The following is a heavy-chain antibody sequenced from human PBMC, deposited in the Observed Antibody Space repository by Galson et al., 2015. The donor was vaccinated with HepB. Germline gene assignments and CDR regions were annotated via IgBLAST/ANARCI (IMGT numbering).Heavy chain of an antibody. J-gene: IGHJ6*02. CDR2: IIPFVDMT. D-gene: IGHD3-10*01. Sequence: SVKVSCKASGGTFSTNGITWVRQAPGQGFEWVGRIIPFVDMTHYAERFQGRLTITADRSTSTANMELRSLTSDDTAVYYCARDSRLELRLNNYFSYGMDVWGQGSAVTVSS. CDR1: GGTFSTNG. V-gene: IGHV1-69*04. CDR3: ARDSRLELRLNNYFSYGMDV.